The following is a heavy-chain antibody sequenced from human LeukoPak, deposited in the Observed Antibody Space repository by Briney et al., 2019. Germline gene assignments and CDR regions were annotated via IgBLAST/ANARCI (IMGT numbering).Heavy chain of an antibody. Sequence: GESLKISCKGSGYSFTSYWIGWVRQMPGKGLEWMGIIYPGDSDTRYSPSFRGQVTISADKSISTAYLQWSSLKASDTAMYYCARHSCSSTSCLGGYWFDPWGQGTLVTVSS. CDR2: IYPGDSDT. J-gene: IGHJ5*02. V-gene: IGHV5-51*01. CDR3: ARHSCSSTSCLGGYWFDP. D-gene: IGHD2-2*01. CDR1: GYSFTSYW.